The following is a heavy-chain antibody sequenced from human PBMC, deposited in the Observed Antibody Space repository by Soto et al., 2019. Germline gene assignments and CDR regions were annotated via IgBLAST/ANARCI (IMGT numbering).Heavy chain of an antibody. J-gene: IGHJ6*03. D-gene: IGHD2-15*01. V-gene: IGHV3-49*03. CDR3: TRDHLGYCSGGSCYSGGFLLGGWYYMDV. CDR2: IRSKAYGGTT. Sequence: EVQLVESGGGLVQPGRSLRLSCTASGFTFGDYAMSWFRQAPGKGLEWVGFIRSKAYGGTTEYAASVKGRFTISRDDSKSIAYLQMNSLKTEDTAVYYCTRDHLGYCSGGSCYSGGFLLGGWYYMDVWGKGTTVTVSS. CDR1: GFTFGDYA.